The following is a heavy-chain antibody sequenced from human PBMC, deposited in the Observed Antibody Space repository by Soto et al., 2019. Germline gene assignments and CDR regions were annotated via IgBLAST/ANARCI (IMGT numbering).Heavy chain of an antibody. Sequence: SETLSLTCTVSGASISSYYWSWIRQPPGKGLEWIGYIYYSGSTNHNPSLKSRVTISVDTSKNQFSLKLSSVTAADTAVYYCARERPHGARLDPWGQGTLVTVCS. CDR1: GASISSYY. J-gene: IGHJ5*02. CDR2: IYYSGST. D-gene: IGHD6-6*01. V-gene: IGHV4-59*12. CDR3: ARERPHGARLDP.